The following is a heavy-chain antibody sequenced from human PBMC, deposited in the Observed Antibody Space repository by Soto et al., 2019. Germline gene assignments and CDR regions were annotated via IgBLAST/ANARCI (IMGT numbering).Heavy chain of an antibody. CDR2: IYASGAT. J-gene: IGHJ4*02. CDR1: GGSISTYY. CDR3: ARSHSFDGSIYHYYFDF. V-gene: IGHV4-59*01. Sequence: SETLSLTCTVSGGSISTYYWSWIRQPPGGTLEWIGYIYASGATTYNPSLESRVTMSVDMPNNEFSLELTSLTAADTAVYYCARSHSFDGSIYHYYFDFWGQGTLVTVSS. D-gene: IGHD3-10*01.